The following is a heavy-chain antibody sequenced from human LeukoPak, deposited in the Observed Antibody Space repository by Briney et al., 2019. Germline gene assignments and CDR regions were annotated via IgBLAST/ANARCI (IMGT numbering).Heavy chain of an antibody. Sequence: GGSLRLSCAASGFTFSSYWMSWVRQAPGKGLEWVANIKQDGSEKYYVDSVKGRFTISRDNAKNSLYLQMNSLRAEDTALYYCAKDSSNWSFDYWGQGTLVTVSS. CDR1: GFTFSSYW. J-gene: IGHJ4*02. V-gene: IGHV3-7*01. CDR2: IKQDGSEK. D-gene: IGHD6-13*01. CDR3: AKDSSNWSFDY.